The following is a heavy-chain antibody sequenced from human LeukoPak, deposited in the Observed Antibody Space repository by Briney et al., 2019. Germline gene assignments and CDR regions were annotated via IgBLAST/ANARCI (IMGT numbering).Heavy chain of an antibody. CDR1: GFTFSSYG. CDR3: ARAGLLWFGGNNWFDP. J-gene: IGHJ5*02. Sequence: GGSLRLSCAASGFTFSSYGMHWVRQAPGKGLEWGTFIRYDGSNTYYADSVKGRFTISRDNSKNTLYLRMNSLRAEDTAVYYCARAGLLWFGGNNWFDPWGQGTLVTVSS. CDR2: IRYDGSNT. D-gene: IGHD3-10*01. V-gene: IGHV3-30*02.